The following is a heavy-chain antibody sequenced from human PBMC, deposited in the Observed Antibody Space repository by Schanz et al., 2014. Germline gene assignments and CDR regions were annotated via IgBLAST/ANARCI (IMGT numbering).Heavy chain of an antibody. J-gene: IGHJ4*02. CDR2: ISAYNGNT. Sequence: QVQLVQSGAEVKKPGASVRVSCKASGYTFTSYGISWVRQAPGQGLEWMGWISAYNGNTKYPQKLQGRVTMTTDTSTSTAYMELSSLRSEDTAVHSCARGIGGYGANNYFDYWGQGTLVTVSS. V-gene: IGHV1-18*01. D-gene: IGHD5-12*01. CDR1: GYTFTSYG. CDR3: ARGIGGYGANNYFDY.